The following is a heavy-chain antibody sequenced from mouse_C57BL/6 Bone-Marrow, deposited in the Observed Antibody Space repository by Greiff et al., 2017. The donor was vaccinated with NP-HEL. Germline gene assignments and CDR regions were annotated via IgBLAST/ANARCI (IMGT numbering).Heavy chain of an antibody. D-gene: IGHD3-2*02. Sequence: VQLQQSGAELVRPGASVKLSCTASGFNIKDYYMHWVKQRPEQGLEWIGRIDPEDGDTAYAPKFQGKATMTADTSSNTAYLQLSSLTSEDTAVYYCTTGSSGYYFDYWGQGTTLTVSA. CDR1: GFNIKDYY. V-gene: IGHV14-1*01. J-gene: IGHJ2*01. CDR3: TTGSSGYYFDY. CDR2: IDPEDGDT.